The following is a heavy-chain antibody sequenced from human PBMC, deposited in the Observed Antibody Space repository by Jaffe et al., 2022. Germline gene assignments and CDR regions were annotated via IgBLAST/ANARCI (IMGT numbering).Heavy chain of an antibody. CDR3: TSYRGSTIQGVIPRFDY. Sequence: EVQLVESGGGLVKPGGSLRLSCAASGFTFTDAWMKWVRQAPGKGLEWIGRIKSKTDGGTTDHAAPVKGRFTISRDDSKSTLYLQMNSLKTEDTAVYYCTSYRGSTIQGVIPRFDYWGQGILVTVSS. V-gene: IGHV3-15*01. D-gene: IGHD3-10*01. J-gene: IGHJ4*02. CDR1: GFTFTDAW. CDR2: IKSKTDGGTT.